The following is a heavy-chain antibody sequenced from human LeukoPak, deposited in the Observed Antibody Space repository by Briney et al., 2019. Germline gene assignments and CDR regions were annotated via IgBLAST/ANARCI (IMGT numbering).Heavy chain of an antibody. D-gene: IGHD6-19*01. Sequence: GGSLRLSCAASGFTFSSYSMNWVRQAPGKGLEWVSSISSSSSYIYYADSVKGRFTISRDNAKNSLYLYCARGDSSGPDYYYYMDVWGKGTTVTISS. CDR2: ISSSSSYI. CDR1: GFTFSSYS. V-gene: IGHV3-21*01. CDR3: MDV. J-gene: IGHJ6*03.